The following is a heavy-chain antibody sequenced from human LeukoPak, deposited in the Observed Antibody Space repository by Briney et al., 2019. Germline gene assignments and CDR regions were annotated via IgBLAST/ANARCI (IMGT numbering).Heavy chain of an antibody. CDR3: ARDGGDGYNP. V-gene: IGHV3-48*04. CDR1: GFTFSSYG. Sequence: QAGGSLRLSCAAFGFTFSSYGMTWVRQAPGKGLEWVSYISSSSSTIYYADSVKGRFTISRANARNSLYLQMNNLRAEDTAVYYCARDGGDGYNPWGQGTLVTVSS. D-gene: IGHD5-24*01. CDR2: ISSSSSTI. J-gene: IGHJ4*02.